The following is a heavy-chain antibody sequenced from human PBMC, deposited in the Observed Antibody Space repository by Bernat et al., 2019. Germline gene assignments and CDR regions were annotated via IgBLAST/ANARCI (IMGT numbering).Heavy chain of an antibody. Sequence: QVQLVQSGAEVKKPGSSVKVSCKASGGTFSSYAISWVRQAPGQGLEWMGGIIPILGTANYAQKFQGRVTITADKSTSTAYIEVRSLRSEDTAVYYCAGDGAGYCSGGGCYGLYWGQGTLVTVSS. V-gene: IGHV1-69*06. CDR3: AGDGAGYCSGGGCYGLY. CDR2: IIPILGTA. CDR1: GGTFSSYA. J-gene: IGHJ4*02. D-gene: IGHD2-15*01.